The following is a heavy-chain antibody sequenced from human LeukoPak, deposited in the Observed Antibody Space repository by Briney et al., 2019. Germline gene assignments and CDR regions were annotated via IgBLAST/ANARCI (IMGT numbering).Heavy chain of an antibody. CDR2: ISSSGGTI. V-gene: IGHV3-48*03. CDR3: ASNSGSAGPLYLDY. J-gene: IGHJ4*02. D-gene: IGHD1-26*01. Sequence: GGSLRLSCAASGFTFSSYEMNWVRQAPGKGLEWVSYISSSGGTIYYADSVKGRFTISRDNAKSSLYLQMNSLRAEDTAVYYCASNSGSAGPLYLDYWGQGALVTVSS. CDR1: GFTFSSYE.